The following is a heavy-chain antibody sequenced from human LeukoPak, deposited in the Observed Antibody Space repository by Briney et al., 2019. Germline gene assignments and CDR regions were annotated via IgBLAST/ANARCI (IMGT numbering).Heavy chain of an antibody. V-gene: IGHV3-23*01. CDR3: AKAGAVAGTDWFDP. CDR2: ISGGGGST. D-gene: IGHD6-19*01. J-gene: IGHJ5*02. Sequence: GGSLRLSCAASGFTFSNYAMSWVRQAPGKGLEWVSAISGGGGSTYYADSVKGRFTISRDNSKNTLYLQMNSLRAEDTAVYYCAKAGAVAGTDWFDPWGQGTLVTVSS. CDR1: GFTFSNYA.